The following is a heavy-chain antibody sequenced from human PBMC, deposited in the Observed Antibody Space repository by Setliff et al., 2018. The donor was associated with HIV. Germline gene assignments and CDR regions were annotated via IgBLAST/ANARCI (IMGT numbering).Heavy chain of an antibody. CDR1: GGSFSSNNYY. CDR3: ARQGGNYFVDN. CDR2: IYYGGNT. Sequence: SETLSLTCSVSGGSFSSNNYYCGWIRQPPGKGLEWIGSIYYGGNTYHNPSLKSRVTISVDTSKNHFSLKLTSVTAADTAVCFCARQGGNYFVDNWGQGTLVTVSS. D-gene: IGHD1-7*01. J-gene: IGHJ4*02. V-gene: IGHV4-39*01.